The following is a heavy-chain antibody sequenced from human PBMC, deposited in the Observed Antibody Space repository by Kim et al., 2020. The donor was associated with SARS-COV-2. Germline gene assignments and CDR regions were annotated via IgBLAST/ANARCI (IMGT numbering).Heavy chain of an antibody. CDR1: GVTFDSSA. V-gene: IGHV3-30*04. J-gene: IGHJ6*02. D-gene: IGHD3-22*01. Sequence: GGSLRLSCAASGVTFDSSAMNWVRQAPGKGLEWVAVISYDGRNKDYADSVKGRFTISRDNSKSTLHLQMNSLRVEDTAVYYCARGNHYESVCLSDYYNGMDVWGQGTTVTVSS. CDR3: ARGNHYESVCLSDYYNGMDV. CDR2: ISYDGRNK.